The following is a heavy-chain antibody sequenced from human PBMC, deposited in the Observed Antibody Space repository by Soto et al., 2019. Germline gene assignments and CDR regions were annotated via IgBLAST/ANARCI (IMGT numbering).Heavy chain of an antibody. CDR3: DRVGGWGCSGGTSCFDY. J-gene: IGHJ4*02. D-gene: IGHD2-15*01. CDR1: GYTFTRYA. V-gene: IGHV1-3*01. Sequence: APLKVSCKASGYTFTRYAMDWVRQAPEQRLEWMGWINADNGNTKYSQKVQGRVTITRDTSTSTAYMELRSLRSEDTAVYYCDRVGGWGCSGGTSCFDYWGQGTLVTVSS. CDR2: INADNGNT.